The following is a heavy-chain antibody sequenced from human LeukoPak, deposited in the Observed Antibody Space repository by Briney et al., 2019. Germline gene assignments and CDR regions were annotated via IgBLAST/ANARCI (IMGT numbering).Heavy chain of an antibody. CDR1: GFTVSSNY. J-gene: IGHJ4*02. D-gene: IGHD3-22*01. CDR2: IYSGGTT. CDR3: ARDSSGLSYFDY. Sequence: PGGSLRLSCAASGFTVSSNYMSWVRQAPGKGLDWVRVIYSGGTTYYADSVNGRFTISRDNSKNTLYLQMNSLRAEDTAVYYCARDSSGLSYFDYWGQGTLVTVSS. V-gene: IGHV3-66*01.